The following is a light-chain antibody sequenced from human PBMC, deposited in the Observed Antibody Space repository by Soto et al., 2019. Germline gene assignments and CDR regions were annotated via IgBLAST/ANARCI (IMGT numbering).Light chain of an antibody. CDR3: CSYAGSSTWV. CDR1: SSDVGSYNL. CDR2: EVS. Sequence: QSVLTQPASVSGSPGQSITISCTGTSSDVGSYNLVSWYQQHPGKAPKLMIYEVSKRPSGISNHFSGSKSGYTASLPISGLQAEDEADYYCCSYAGSSTWVFGGGTKLTVL. J-gene: IGLJ3*02. V-gene: IGLV2-23*02.